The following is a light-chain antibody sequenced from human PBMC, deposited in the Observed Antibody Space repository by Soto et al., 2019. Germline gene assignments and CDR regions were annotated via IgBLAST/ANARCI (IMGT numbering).Light chain of an antibody. V-gene: IGLV1-47*01. J-gene: IGLJ2*01. CDR3: AAWDDSLSGHVV. Sequence: QSVLTQPPSASGTPGQRVTISCSGSSSNIGSNYVYWYQQLPGTAPKLLIYRNNQRPSGVPDRFSGSKSGTSASLAISGLRSEDEDDYYCAAWDDSLSGHVVFGGGTQLTVL. CDR1: SSNIGSNY. CDR2: RNN.